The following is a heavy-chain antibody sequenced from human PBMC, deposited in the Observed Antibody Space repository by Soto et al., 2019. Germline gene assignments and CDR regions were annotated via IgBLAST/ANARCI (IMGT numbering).Heavy chain of an antibody. D-gene: IGHD3-22*01. CDR1: GYNFANYW. V-gene: IGHV5-51*01. J-gene: IGHJ4*02. Sequence: GESLKISCKGFGYNFANYWIGWVRQMPGKGLEWMGIIYPGDSDTKYSPSFQGQVTFSADKSISTAYLQLSSLRASDTAMYYCARGIGTVYYDSSGFDYWGQGTLVTSPQ. CDR3: ARGIGTVYYDSSGFDY. CDR2: IYPGDSDT.